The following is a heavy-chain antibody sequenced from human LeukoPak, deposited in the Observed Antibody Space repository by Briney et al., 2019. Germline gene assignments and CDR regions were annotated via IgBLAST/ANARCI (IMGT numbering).Heavy chain of an antibody. CDR3: ASGRRGGYGLDG. J-gene: IGHJ6*02. Sequence: ASVKVSCEASGYTLPVYYIHCARQAPGQGLEWMGWINSNSGDTTYAQTLQGRVTMTRDTPISTLYIDLIGLRSDDTAVENWASGRRGGYGLDGWGQGTTVTVSS. V-gene: IGHV1-2*02. D-gene: IGHD3-16*01. CDR2: INSNSGDT. CDR1: GYTLPVYY.